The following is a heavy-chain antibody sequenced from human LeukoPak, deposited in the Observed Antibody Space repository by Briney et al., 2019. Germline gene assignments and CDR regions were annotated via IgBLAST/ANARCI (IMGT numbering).Heavy chain of an antibody. Sequence: PGGSLRLSCAASGFTFSGHGMHWVRQTPGKGLEWVAVIWYDGSNKYYADSVKGRFTISRDNSKNTLYLQMDSLRAEDTAVYYCARDRAWNYFDYWGQGTLVTVS. CDR1: GFTFSGHG. V-gene: IGHV3-33*01. CDR3: ARDRAWNYFDY. CDR2: IWYDGSNK. D-gene: IGHD3-3*01. J-gene: IGHJ4*02.